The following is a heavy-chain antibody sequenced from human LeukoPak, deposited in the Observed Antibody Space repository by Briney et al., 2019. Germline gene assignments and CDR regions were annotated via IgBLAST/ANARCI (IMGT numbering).Heavy chain of an antibody. V-gene: IGHV3-30-3*01. CDR2: ISYDGSNK. CDR3: ARDFPPHTTSGAFDI. D-gene: IGHD4-17*01. J-gene: IGHJ3*02. CDR1: GFTFSSYA. Sequence: GGSLRLSCAASGFTFSSYAMHWVRQAPGKGLEWVAVISYDGSNKYYADSVKGRFTISRDNSKNTLYLQMNSLRAEDTAVYYCARDFPPHTTSGAFDIWGQGTMVTVSS.